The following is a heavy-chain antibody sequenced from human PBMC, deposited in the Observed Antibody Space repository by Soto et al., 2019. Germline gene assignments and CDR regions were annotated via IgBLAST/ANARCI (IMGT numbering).Heavy chain of an antibody. J-gene: IGHJ2*01. CDR2: ISRSGSTI. CDR1: GFTFSAYY. Sequence: QVQLVESGGGLVKPGGALRLSCAASGFTFSAYYMRWIRQAPGKGLEWVSDISRSGSTIYYADSVKGRFTIARDNAKNSLYLQMNSPRAEDTAVYYCARVHWYFDLWGRGTLVTVSS. V-gene: IGHV3-11*01. CDR3: ARVHWYFDL.